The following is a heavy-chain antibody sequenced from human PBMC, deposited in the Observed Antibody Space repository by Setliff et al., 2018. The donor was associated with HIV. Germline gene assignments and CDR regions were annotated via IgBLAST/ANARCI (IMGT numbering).Heavy chain of an antibody. D-gene: IGHD2-8*02. V-gene: IGHV1-3*04. Sequence: ASVKVSCKASGYIFTDYAMHWVRQAPGQSLEWMGWINTGNGNPKFLQKFQGRVTITRDTSASTAYMELSSLRSEDTAVYYCAREVGSKMETDTGGFKIWGQGTTVTVSS. CDR3: AREVGSKMETDTGGFKI. CDR2: INTGNGNP. J-gene: IGHJ3*02. CDR1: GYIFTDYA.